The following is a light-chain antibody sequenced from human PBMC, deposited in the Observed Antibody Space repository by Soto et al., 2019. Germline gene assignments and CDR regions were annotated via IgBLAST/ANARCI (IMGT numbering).Light chain of an antibody. CDR2: DAF. V-gene: IGKV1-5*01. CDR1: QSISEF. Sequence: DIQMTQSPSTLSVSVGDTVTITCRANQSISEFLAWYQQKPGKAPKLLIYDAFGLEKGVPSRFGGSGSGTEFTLTINSLQPDDLGTYYCHHYNTYPWTFGQGTKVDFK. CDR3: HHYNTYPWT. J-gene: IGKJ1*01.